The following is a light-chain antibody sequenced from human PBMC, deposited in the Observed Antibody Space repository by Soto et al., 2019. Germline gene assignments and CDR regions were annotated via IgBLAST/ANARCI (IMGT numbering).Light chain of an antibody. V-gene: IGLV1-47*01. CDR2: RNT. CDR3: EAWDDSLSGHV. J-gene: IGLJ1*01. CDR1: RSNIGNNY. Sequence: QSVLTQPPSASGTPGQTVTISCSGSRSNIGNNYVCWYQQLPGAAPKLLIYRNTQRPSGVPDRFSGPKSGTAASLAISGLRSEDGADYFCEAWDDSLSGHVFGTGTKVTVL.